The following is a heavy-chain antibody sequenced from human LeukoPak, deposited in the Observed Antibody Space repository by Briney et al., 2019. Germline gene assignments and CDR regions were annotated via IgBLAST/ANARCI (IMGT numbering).Heavy chain of an antibody. V-gene: IGHV3-30*18. D-gene: IGHD6-19*01. CDR1: GFTFSSYG. J-gene: IGHJ4*02. Sequence: PGGSLRLSCAASGFTFSSYGMPWVRQAPGKGLEWVAVISYDGSNKYYADSVKGRFTISRDNSKNTLYLQMNSLRAEDTAVYYCAKTLNEGYSSGWYRDYWGQGTLVTVSS. CDR2: ISYDGSNK. CDR3: AKTLNEGYSSGWYRDY.